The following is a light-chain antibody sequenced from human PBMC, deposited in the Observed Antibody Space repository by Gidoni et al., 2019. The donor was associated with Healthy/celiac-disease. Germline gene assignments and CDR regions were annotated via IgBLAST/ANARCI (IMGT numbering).Light chain of an antibody. CDR2: GAS. CDR1: QSVSSRY. Sequence: EIVLTQSPGTLSLSPGERATLSCRASQSVSSRYLAWYQQKPGQAPRLLIYGASSRATGIPDRFSGSGSGTDFTLTISRLEPEDFAVNYCQQYGSSPSVTFXXXTRLEIK. CDR3: QQYGSSPSVT. V-gene: IGKV3-20*01. J-gene: IGKJ5*01.